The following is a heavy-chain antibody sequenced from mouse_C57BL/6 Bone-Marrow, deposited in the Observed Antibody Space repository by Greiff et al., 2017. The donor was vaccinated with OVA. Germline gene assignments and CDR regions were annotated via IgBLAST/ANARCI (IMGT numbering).Heavy chain of an antibody. J-gene: IGHJ3*01. CDR3: ARSDSSGYWFAY. D-gene: IGHD3-2*02. CDR1: GYTFTSYG. Sequence: QVQLQQSGAELARPGASVKLSCKASGYTFTSYGISWVKQRTGQGLEWIVEIYPRSGNTYYNEKFKGKATLTADKSSSTAYMELRSLTSEDSAVYFCARSDSSGYWFAYWGQGTLVTVSA. V-gene: IGHV1-81*01. CDR2: IYPRSGNT.